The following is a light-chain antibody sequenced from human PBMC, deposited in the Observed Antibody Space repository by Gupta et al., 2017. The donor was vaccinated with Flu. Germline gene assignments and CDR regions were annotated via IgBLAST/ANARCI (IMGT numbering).Light chain of an antibody. Sequence: DIVMIKSPDPLAVALGEKATINCNSSQSVLYSTNNKNYLAWYQQKPGQPPKLLIYWASTRESGVPDRFSGSGSGTDFTLTISSLQAEDVAVYYCQQYYSTPLTFGGGTKVEIK. J-gene: IGKJ4*01. CDR3: QQYYSTPLT. V-gene: IGKV4-1*01. CDR1: QSVLYSTNNKNY. CDR2: WAS.